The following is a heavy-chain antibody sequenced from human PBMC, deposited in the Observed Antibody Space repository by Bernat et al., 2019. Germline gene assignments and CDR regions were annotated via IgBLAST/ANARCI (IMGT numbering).Heavy chain of an antibody. CDR1: GFTFSSYA. Sequence: QVQLVESGGGLVQPGRSLRLSCAASGFTFSSYAMHWVRQAPGKGLEWVAVISYDGSNKYYADSVKGRFTISRDNSKNTLYLQMNSLRAEDTAVYYCAGDPNSSSCLYYSYYMDVWGKGTTVTVSS. J-gene: IGHJ6*03. D-gene: IGHD6-13*01. CDR2: ISYDGSNK. CDR3: AGDPNSSSCLYYSYYMDV. V-gene: IGHV3-30*01.